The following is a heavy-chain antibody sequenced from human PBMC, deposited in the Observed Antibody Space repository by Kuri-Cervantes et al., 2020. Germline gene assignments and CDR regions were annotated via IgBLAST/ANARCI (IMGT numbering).Heavy chain of an antibody. Sequence: SETLSLTCAVYGGSFSGYYWSWIRQPPGKGLEWIGEINHSGSTNYNPSLKSRVTISVDTSKNQFSLKLSSVTAADTAVYYCARTLPRYFDWLLLGPKDPYYFDYWGQGTLVTVSS. CDR1: GGSFSGYY. D-gene: IGHD3-9*01. V-gene: IGHV4-34*01. CDR3: ARTLPRYFDWLLLGPKDPYYFDY. J-gene: IGHJ4*02. CDR2: INHSGST.